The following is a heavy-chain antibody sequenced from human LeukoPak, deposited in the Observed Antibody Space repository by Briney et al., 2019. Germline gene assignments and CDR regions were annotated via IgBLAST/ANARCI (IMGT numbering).Heavy chain of an antibody. CDR3: ARDHYFKIDY. J-gene: IGHJ4*02. Sequence: GGSLRLSCAASGFIFRNFVMHWVRQAPGKGLVWVSRIPTDETPTNYADSVQGRFTISRDNAKNTLYLQMNNLRAEDTAVYYCARDHYFKIDYWGQGTLVTVSS. CDR1: GFIFRNFV. D-gene: IGHD3-10*01. CDR2: IPTDETPT. V-gene: IGHV3-74*01.